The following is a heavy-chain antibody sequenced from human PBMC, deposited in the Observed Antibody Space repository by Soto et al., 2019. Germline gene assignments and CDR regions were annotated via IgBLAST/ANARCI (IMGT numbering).Heavy chain of an antibody. CDR2: VKSKAVGGSG. J-gene: IGHJ4*01. D-gene: IGHD1-26*01. CDR1: GFPFNNAW. Sequence: GGSLRLSCAASGFPFNNAWINWVRQVPGKGLEWVGRVKSKAVGGSGDYAAPVKGRFVVSRDDSKDIVYLQMNSLKIEDTGVYYCATDSRTTLPEIRFDYWGHGTQVTV. V-gene: IGHV3-15*07. CDR3: ATDSRTTLPEIRFDY.